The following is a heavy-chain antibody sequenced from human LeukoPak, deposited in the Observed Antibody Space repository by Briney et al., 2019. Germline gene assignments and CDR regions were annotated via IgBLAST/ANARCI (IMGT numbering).Heavy chain of an antibody. CDR2: IKNDGSES. CDR1: GFNFRDHW. D-gene: IGHD3-3*01. J-gene: IGHJ4*02. Sequence: GSLRLSCAVSGFNFRDHWMDWVRQAPGKGLEWVGHIKNDGSESYYVDSLKGRFSISRDNSKNALFLQMDSLRAEDTAIYYCAKSRDRSDAIFGVANRVDFWGQGTLVTVSS. V-gene: IGHV3-7*03. CDR3: AKSRDRSDAIFGVANRVDF.